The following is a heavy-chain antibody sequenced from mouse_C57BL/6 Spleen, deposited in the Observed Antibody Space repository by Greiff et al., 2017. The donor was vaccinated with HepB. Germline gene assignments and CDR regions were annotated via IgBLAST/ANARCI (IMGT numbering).Heavy chain of an antibody. CDR1: GFTFSSYA. J-gene: IGHJ4*01. V-gene: IGHV5-4*01. Sequence: EAQGVESGEGLVKPGGSLKLSCAASGFTFSSYAMSWVRQTPEKRLEWVATISDGGSYTYYPDNVKGRFTISRDNAKNNLYLQMSHLKSEDTAMYYCARDRNAMDYWGQGTSVTVSS. CDR2: ISDGGSYT. CDR3: ARDRNAMDY.